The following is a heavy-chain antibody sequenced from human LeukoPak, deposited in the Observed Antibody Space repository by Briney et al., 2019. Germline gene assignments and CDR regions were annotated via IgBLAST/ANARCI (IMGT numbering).Heavy chain of an antibody. J-gene: IGHJ6*03. CDR3: ARPSDHYYYYFYMDV. V-gene: IGHV3-30*04. Sequence: GGSLRLPCAASEFTFSTYAMHWVRQAPGKGLEWVAFISYDGNKKDYADSVKGRFTISRDNSENTLYLQMNSLRIEDAGVYYCARPSDHYYYYFYMDVWGQGTTVTVSS. CDR2: ISYDGNKK. CDR1: EFTFSTYA.